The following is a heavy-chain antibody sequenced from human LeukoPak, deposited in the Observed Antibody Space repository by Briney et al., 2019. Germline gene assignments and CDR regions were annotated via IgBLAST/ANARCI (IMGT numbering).Heavy chain of an antibody. V-gene: IGHV4-34*01. Sequence: ETSETLSLTCAVYGGSFSGYYWSWIRQPPGKGLEWIGEINHSGSTNYNPSLKSRVTISVNTSKNQFSLKLSSVTAADTAVYYCARTAQWLVHNWFDPWGQGTLVTVSS. CDR2: INHSGST. CDR3: ARTAQWLVHNWFDP. CDR1: GGSFSGYY. D-gene: IGHD6-19*01. J-gene: IGHJ5*02.